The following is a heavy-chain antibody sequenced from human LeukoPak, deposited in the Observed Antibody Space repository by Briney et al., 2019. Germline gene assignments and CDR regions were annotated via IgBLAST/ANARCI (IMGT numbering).Heavy chain of an antibody. Sequence: SETLSLTCAVYGGSFSGYYWSWIRQPPGKGLEWIGEINHSGSTNYNPSLKSRVTISVDTSKNQFSLKLSSVTAADTAVYYCARGSRTHRISYFDYWGQGTLVTVSS. V-gene: IGHV4-34*01. CDR3: ARGSRTHRISYFDY. CDR1: GGSFSGYY. J-gene: IGHJ4*02. D-gene: IGHD2-15*01. CDR2: INHSGST.